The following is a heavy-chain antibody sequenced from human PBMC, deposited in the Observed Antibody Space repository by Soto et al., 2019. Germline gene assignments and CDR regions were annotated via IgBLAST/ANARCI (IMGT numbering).Heavy chain of an antibody. CDR1: GFTFSSYA. Sequence: QVQLVESGGGVVQPGRSLRLSCAASGFTFSSYAMHWVRQAPGKGLEWVAVISYDGSNKYYADSVKGRFTISRDNSKNTLYLQMNSLRAEDTAVYSCARDRKRDYFDYWGQGTLVTVSS. J-gene: IGHJ4*02. CDR3: ARDRKRDYFDY. CDR2: ISYDGSNK. V-gene: IGHV3-30-3*01.